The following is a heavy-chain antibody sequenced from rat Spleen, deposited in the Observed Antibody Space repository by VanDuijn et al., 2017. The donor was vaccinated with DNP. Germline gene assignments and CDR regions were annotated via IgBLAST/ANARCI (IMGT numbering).Heavy chain of an antibody. CDR1: GFTFSNYY. CDR2: ISYDGGIT. D-gene: IGHD1-11*01. Sequence: EVQLLDTGGGLVQPGRSLKLSCAASGFTFSNYYMAWVRQAPTKGLEWVAYISYDGGITNYGDSVKGRFTISRDNAKNTQYLQMDSLRSEDTATYYCARGGRSYFDYWGQGVMVTVSS. J-gene: IGHJ2*01. V-gene: IGHV5S13*01. CDR3: ARGGRSYFDY.